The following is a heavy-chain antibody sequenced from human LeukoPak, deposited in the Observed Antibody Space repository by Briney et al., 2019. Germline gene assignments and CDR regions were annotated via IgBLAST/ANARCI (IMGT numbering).Heavy chain of an antibody. Sequence: GGSLRLSCAASGFSFRDYWMSWVRQAPGKGLEWVADIEPDGSGKTYVDSVKGRFTISRDNAQQTLYLQMDTLTAEDTAVYYCVTSWVRQQRDFWGQGTLVTVSS. D-gene: IGHD3-10*01. CDR3: VTSWVRQQRDF. CDR2: IEPDGSGK. V-gene: IGHV3-7*01. CDR1: GFSFRDYW. J-gene: IGHJ4*02.